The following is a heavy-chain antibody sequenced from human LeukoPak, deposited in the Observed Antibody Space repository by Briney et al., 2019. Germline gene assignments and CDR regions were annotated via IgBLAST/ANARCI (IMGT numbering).Heavy chain of an antibody. J-gene: IGHJ6*03. CDR1: GYTFTSYY. D-gene: IGHD3-10*01. CDR3: ARDWGGFTMVRGVMPSYYMDV. Sequence: ASVKVSCKASGYTFTSYYMHWVRQAPGQGLEWMGIINPSGGSTSYAQKFQGRVTMTRDMSTSTVYMELSSLRSEDTAVYYCARDWGGFTMVRGVMPSYYMDVWGKGTTVTVSS. V-gene: IGHV1-46*01. CDR2: INPSGGST.